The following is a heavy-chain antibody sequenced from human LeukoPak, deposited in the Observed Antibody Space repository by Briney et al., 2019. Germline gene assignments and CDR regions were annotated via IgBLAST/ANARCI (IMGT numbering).Heavy chain of an antibody. V-gene: IGHV4-4*02. CDR3: ARIVVVPAAIEYYFDY. D-gene: IGHD2-2*01. CDR1: GGSISSSNW. CDR2: IYHSGST. Sequence: SETLSLTCAVSGGSISSSNWWSWVRQPPGKGLEWIGEIYHSGSTNYNPSLKRRVTISVDKSKNQFSLKLSSVTAADTAVYYCARIVVVPAAIEYYFDYWGQGTLVTVSS. J-gene: IGHJ4*02.